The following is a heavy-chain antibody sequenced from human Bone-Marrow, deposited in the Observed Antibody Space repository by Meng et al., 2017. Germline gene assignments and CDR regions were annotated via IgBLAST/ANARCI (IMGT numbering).Heavy chain of an antibody. Sequence: ASVKVSCKPSGYTFTAYYIHWVRQAPGQGLEWMGHINPDTGDTLYAQKFQGRVSMTGDTSISTAYMELSGLRSDDTAVYYCARDENISLGKLFGDYWGQGTLVTVSS. J-gene: IGHJ4*02. D-gene: IGHD2-21*01. V-gene: IGHV1-2*06. CDR1: GYTFTAYY. CDR3: ARDENISLGKLFGDY. CDR2: INPDTGDT.